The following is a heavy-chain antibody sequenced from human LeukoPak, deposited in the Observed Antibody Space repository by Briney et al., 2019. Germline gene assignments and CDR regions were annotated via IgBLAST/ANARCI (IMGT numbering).Heavy chain of an antibody. D-gene: IGHD6-19*01. CDR2: IIPTFGTA. J-gene: IGHJ4*02. CDR1: GYTFTSYG. V-gene: IGHV1-69*13. Sequence: SVTVSCTASGYTFTSYGISWVRQAPGQGLEWMGGIIPTFGTANYAQKFQGRVTITADESTSTAYMELSSLRSEDTAVYYCARGAGIAVAGNPASSSFDYWGQGTLVTVSS. CDR3: ARGAGIAVAGNPASSSFDY.